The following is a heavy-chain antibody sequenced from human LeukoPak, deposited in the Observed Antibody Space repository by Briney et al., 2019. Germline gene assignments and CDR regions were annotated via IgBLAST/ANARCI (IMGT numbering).Heavy chain of an antibody. D-gene: IGHD3-10*01. Sequence: PGGSLRLSCAASGFTFSTYWMGWVRQAPGKGLEWVANIKQDASEKYYADSVKGRFTISRDDPHNTLYLQMNSLRAEDTAVYFCARGGVDYYGSGTYYLMYYFDYWGQGALVTVSS. V-gene: IGHV3-7*03. CDR2: IKQDASEK. J-gene: IGHJ4*02. CDR1: GFTFSTYW. CDR3: ARGGVDYYGSGTYYLMYYFDY.